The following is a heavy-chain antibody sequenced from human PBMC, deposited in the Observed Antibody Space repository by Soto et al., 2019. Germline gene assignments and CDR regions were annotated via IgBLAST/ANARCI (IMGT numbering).Heavy chain of an antibody. V-gene: IGHV3-33*01. CDR1: GFTFSSYG. CDR3: ARFSSILLSDV. CDR2: IWYDGSNK. D-gene: IGHD3-10*01. Sequence: GGSLRLSCAASGFTFSSYGMHWVRQAPGKGLEWVAVIWYDGSNKYYADSVKGRFTISRENSKNTLYLQMNSLRAEDTAVYYCARFSSILLSDVWGQGTTVTVSS. J-gene: IGHJ6*02.